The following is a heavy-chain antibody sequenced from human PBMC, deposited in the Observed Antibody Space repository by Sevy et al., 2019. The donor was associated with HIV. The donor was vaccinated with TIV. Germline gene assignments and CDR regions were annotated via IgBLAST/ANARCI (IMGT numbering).Heavy chain of an antibody. CDR2: IWHDGTKK. CDR1: GFTFSNFG. D-gene: IGHD4-4*01. V-gene: IGHV3-33*08. Sequence: GGSLRLSCVASGFTFSNFGINWVRQAPGKGLEWVAIIWHDGTKKHYLESVKGRFTISRDNSKNTVYLQMNSLRVEDSGTYYCVRVTPDEDGTTLDSWGLGTLVTVSS. CDR3: VRVTPDEDGTTLDS. J-gene: IGHJ4*02.